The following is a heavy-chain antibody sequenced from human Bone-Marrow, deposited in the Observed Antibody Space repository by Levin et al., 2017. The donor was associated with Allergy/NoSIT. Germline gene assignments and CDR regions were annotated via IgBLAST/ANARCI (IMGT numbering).Heavy chain of an antibody. CDR3: VKDFKGVLYGMDV. Sequence: GGSLRLSCAASGFTFDDFAMHWVRQAPGKGLEWVSSISWNSGDIGHADSVKGRFTISRDNAKSSLYLQMNSLRPEDTALYYCVKDFKGVLYGMDVWGQGTTVTVSS. CDR2: ISWNSGDI. J-gene: IGHJ6*02. D-gene: IGHD3-10*01. CDR1: GFTFDDFA. V-gene: IGHV3-9*01.